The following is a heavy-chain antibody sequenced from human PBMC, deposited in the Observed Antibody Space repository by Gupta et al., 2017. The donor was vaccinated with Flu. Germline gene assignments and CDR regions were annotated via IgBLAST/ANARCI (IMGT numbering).Heavy chain of an antibody. V-gene: IGHV1-2*06. CDR2: NNPNSGGT. Sequence: PGRGLEWMGRNNPNSGGTKYAQKFQGRVTMASDTSINTAYMELSSLRSDDTAVYYCAKVQYCSTTSCYEPFDSWGQGTQVSVSS. D-gene: IGHD2-2*01. J-gene: IGHJ4*02. CDR3: AKVQYCSTTSCYEPFDS.